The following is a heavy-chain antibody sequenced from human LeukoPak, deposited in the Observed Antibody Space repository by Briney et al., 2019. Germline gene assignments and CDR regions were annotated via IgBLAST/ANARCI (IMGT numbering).Heavy chain of an antibody. Sequence: GGSLSLSCAASGFTFSSYAMHWIRQAPGKGLEWVAVISYDGSNKYYADSVKGRFTISRDNSKDTLYLQMNSLRAEDTAVYYCARGPPRGEWLLNWFDPWGQGTLVTVSS. CDR1: GFTFSSYA. CDR3: ARGPPRGEWLLNWFDP. J-gene: IGHJ5*02. V-gene: IGHV3-30-3*01. CDR2: ISYDGSNK. D-gene: IGHD5-12*01.